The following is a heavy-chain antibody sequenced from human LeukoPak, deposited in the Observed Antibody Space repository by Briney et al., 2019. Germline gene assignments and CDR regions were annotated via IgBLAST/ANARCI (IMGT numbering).Heavy chain of an antibody. V-gene: IGHV4-59*01. CDR1: GGSISSYY. Sequence: PSETLSLTCTVSGGSISSYYWSWIRQSPGKGLEWIGYIYYSGSTNYNPSLKSRVTISLDTSSKQFSLKLSSVTAADTAVYYCARGYSGSYGRFDYWGQGTLVTVSS. CDR2: IYYSGST. D-gene: IGHD1-26*01. J-gene: IGHJ4*02. CDR3: ARGYSGSYGRFDY.